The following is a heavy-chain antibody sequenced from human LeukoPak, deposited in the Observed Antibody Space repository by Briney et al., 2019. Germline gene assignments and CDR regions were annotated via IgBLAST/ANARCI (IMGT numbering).Heavy chain of an antibody. J-gene: IGHJ4*02. V-gene: IGHV3-21*01. Sequence: GGSLRLSCAASGFTFSSYSMNWVRQAPGKGLEWVSSISSSSSYIYYADSVKGRFTISRDNAKNSLCLQMNSLRAEDTAVYYCARARARIAAAQDYWGQGPWSPSPQ. D-gene: IGHD6-13*01. CDR3: ARARARIAAAQDY. CDR2: ISSSSSYI. CDR1: GFTFSSYS.